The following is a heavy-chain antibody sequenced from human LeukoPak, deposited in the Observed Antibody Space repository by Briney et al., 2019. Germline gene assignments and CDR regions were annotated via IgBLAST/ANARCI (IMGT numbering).Heavy chain of an antibody. J-gene: IGHJ4*02. CDR2: ISAGGGTT. V-gene: IGHV3-23*01. D-gene: IGHD2-2*01. CDR3: SEGRCSSTSCSPGEY. Sequence: GGSLRLSCAASGFTFSSYAMSWVRQAPGKGLEWVSGISAGGGTTSYADSVKGRFTMSRDNARNTLYVQMNSLSDEDTAIYYCSEGRCSSTSCSPGEYWGQGTLVTVSS. CDR1: GFTFSSYA.